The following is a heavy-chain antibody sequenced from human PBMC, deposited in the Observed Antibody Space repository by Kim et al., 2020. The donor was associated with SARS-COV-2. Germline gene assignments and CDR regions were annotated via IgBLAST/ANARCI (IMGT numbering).Heavy chain of an antibody. V-gene: IGHV5-10-1*01. CDR1: GYSFTTYW. D-gene: IGHD3-22*01. Sequence: GESLKISCKGSGYSFTTYWISWVRQMPGKGLEWMGRIDPSDSYTNYSPSFQGHVTISADKSISTAYLQWSSLKASDTAMYYCARLEGGDRSGYYYWFDPWGQGTLVTVSS. CDR2: IDPSDSYT. J-gene: IGHJ5*02. CDR3: ARLEGGDRSGYYYWFDP.